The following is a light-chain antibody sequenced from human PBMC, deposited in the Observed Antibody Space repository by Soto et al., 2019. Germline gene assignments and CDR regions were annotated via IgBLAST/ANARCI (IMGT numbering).Light chain of an antibody. J-gene: IGKJ4*01. Sequence: EIELTQSPGTLSLSPGERATLSCRASQSVTSHLAWYQLKPGQAPRLLIHGASSRATGVPDRFSGSGSGTDFTLAIGRLEPEDFAVYYCQQYDSSPATFGGGTKVDIK. V-gene: IGKV3-20*01. CDR2: GAS. CDR1: QSVTSH. CDR3: QQYDSSPAT.